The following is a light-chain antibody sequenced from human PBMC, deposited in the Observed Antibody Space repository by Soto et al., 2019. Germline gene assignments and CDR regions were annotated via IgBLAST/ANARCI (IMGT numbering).Light chain of an antibody. J-gene: IGKJ5*01. CDR1: QSISSW. CDR2: DAS. V-gene: IGKV1-5*01. CDR3: QQYGSSGT. Sequence: DIQMTQSPSTLSASVGDRVTITCRASQSISSWLAWYQQKPGKAPKLLIYDASSLESGVPSRFSGSGSGTDFTLTISRLEPEDFAVYYCQQYGSSGTFGQGTRLEIK.